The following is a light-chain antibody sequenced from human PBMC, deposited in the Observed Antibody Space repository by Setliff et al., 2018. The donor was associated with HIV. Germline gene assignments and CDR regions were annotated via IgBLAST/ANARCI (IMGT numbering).Light chain of an antibody. J-gene: IGLJ1*01. CDR2: DVS. CDR3: YSYAGSNTYV. V-gene: IGLV2-11*01. Sequence: QSVLTQPRSVSGSPGQAVTISCTGTSSDVGGYNYVSWYQQHPGKAPKLMIYDVSKRPSGVPDRFSGSKSGNTASLTISGLRAEDEADYYCYSYAGSNTYVFGTGTKV. CDR1: SSDVGGYNY.